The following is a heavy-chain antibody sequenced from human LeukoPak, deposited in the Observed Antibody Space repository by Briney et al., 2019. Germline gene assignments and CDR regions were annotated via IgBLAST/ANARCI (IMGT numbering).Heavy chain of an antibody. CDR1: GFTCSRYW. D-gene: IGHD1-26*01. J-gene: IGHJ4*02. CDR3: ARAPARARLDY. V-gene: IGHV3-7*01. CDR2: IKLDGSEQ. Sequence: GGPLRLSCAASGFTCSRYWTYWVRQAPGKGLEWVASIKLDGSEQYYVDSVKGRFTISRDNAKSSLYLQMNSLRAEDTAVYYCARAPARARLDYWGQGTLVTVSS.